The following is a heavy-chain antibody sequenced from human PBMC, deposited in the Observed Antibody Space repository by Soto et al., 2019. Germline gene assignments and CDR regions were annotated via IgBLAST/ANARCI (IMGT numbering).Heavy chain of an antibody. V-gene: IGHV1-18*01. CDR3: ARDYRFKGGIAARPLWFDP. CDR2: ISAYNGNT. D-gene: IGHD6-6*01. CDR1: GYTFTSYD. Sequence: ASVKVSCKASGYTFTSYDINWVRQATGQGLEWMGWISAYNGNTNYAQKLQGRVTMTTDTSTSTAYMELRSLRSDDTAVYYCARDYRFKGGIAARPLWFDPWGQGTLVTVSS. J-gene: IGHJ5*02.